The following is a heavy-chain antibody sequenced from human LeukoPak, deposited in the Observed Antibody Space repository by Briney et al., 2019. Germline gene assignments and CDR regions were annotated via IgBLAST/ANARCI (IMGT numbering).Heavy chain of an antibody. D-gene: IGHD1-26*01. CDR1: GFTFSSYS. J-gene: IGHJ4*02. CDR3: ARDLSWELPPIFDY. CDR2: ISSSSSYI. V-gene: IGHV3-21*01. Sequence: GGSLRLSCAASGFTFSSYSMNWVRQAPGRGLEWVSSISSSSSYIYYADSVKGRFTISRDNAKNSLYLQMNSLRAEDTAVYYCARDLSWELPPIFDYWGQGTLVTVSS.